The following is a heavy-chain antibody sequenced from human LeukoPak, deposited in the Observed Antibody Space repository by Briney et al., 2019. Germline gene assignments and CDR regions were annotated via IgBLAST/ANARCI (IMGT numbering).Heavy chain of an antibody. J-gene: IGHJ4*02. CDR1: GFTFSTYA. CDR3: ARDGGYCSSISCHFDY. CDR2: VSSNGGNT. V-gene: IGHV3-64*02. Sequence: GGSLRLSCAASGFTFSTYAMHWVRQAPGKGLEYVSAVSSNGGNTYYEDSVKGRFTISRDNSKNTLYLQMGSLRAEDMAVYYCARDGGYCSSISCHFDYWGQGTLVTVSS. D-gene: IGHD2-2*01.